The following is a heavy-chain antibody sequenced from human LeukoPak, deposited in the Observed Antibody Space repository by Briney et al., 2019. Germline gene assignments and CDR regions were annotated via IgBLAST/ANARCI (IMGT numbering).Heavy chain of an antibody. Sequence: GGSLRLSCAASGFTFSSYSMNWVRQAPGKGLEWVSYISSSSSTIYYADSVKGRFTISRDNAKNSLYLQMNSLRAEDTAVYYCARAPSYALYGGYEFDYWGQGTLVTVSS. V-gene: IGHV3-48*04. J-gene: IGHJ4*02. CDR1: GFTFSSYS. CDR2: ISSSSSTI. CDR3: ARAPSYALYGGYEFDY. D-gene: IGHD5-12*01.